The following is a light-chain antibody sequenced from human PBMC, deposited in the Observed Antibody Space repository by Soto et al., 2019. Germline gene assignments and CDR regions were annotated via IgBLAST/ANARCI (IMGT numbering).Light chain of an antibody. CDR2: EVV. J-gene: IGLJ1*01. CDR3: KPYAGSNNYV. CDR1: SSDVGAYNF. Sequence: QSVLTQPPSASGSPGQSVTISCIGTSSDVGAYNFVSWYQQHPGKVPKLMIYEVVQRPSGVPDRFSGSKSGNTASLTVSGLQAADEADYFCKPYAGSNNYVFGSGKKVTV. V-gene: IGLV2-8*01.